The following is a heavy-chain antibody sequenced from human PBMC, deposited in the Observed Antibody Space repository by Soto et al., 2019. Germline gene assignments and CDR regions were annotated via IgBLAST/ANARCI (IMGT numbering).Heavy chain of an antibody. CDR2: IYYSGST. V-gene: IGHV4-39*01. Sequence: SETLSLTSPVSGISVSTSDYYWGWIRQPPGKGLDWIGNIYYSGSTFYNPSLRSRVTLSVDTSKNQFSLRLNSVTAADTAVYFCAGFVVPASRNSDFDYWGQGTLVT. CDR3: AGFVVPASRNSDFDY. D-gene: IGHD2-15*01. J-gene: IGHJ4*02. CDR1: GISVSTSDYY.